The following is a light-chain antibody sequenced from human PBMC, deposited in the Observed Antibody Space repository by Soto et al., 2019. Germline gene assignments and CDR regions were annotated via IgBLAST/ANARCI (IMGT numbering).Light chain of an antibody. V-gene: IGKV3-11*01. CDR1: QSVSSY. CDR3: QQRSNWPPYN. Sequence: EIVLTQSPATLSLSPGERATLSCRASQSVSSYLAWYQQKPGQAPRLLIYDASNRATGIPARFSGSGSGTDFTLTITSLEPEEFAVYYCQQRSNWPPYNFGQGTKLESK. CDR2: DAS. J-gene: IGKJ2*01.